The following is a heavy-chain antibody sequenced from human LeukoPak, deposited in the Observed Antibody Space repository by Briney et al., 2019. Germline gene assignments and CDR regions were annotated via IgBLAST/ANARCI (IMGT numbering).Heavy chain of an antibody. CDR2: IIPIFGTA. D-gene: IGHD3-10*01. Sequence: SVKVSCKASGGTFSSYAISWVRQAPGQGLEWMGGIIPIFGTANYAQKFQGRVTITADESTSTAYMELSSLRSEDMAVYYCARGAKFRSYGSGTYYTSLPFDPWGQGTLVTVSS. J-gene: IGHJ5*02. CDR3: ARGAKFRSYGSGTYYTSLPFDP. V-gene: IGHV1-69*13. CDR1: GGTFSSYA.